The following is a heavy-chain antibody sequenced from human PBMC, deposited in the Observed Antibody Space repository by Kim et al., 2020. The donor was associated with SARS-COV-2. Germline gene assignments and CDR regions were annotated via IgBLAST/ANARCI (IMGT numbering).Heavy chain of an antibody. CDR2: TSGSGANT. Sequence: GGSLRLSCAVSGFTFDNYAMSWVRQAPGKGLEWVSATSGSGANTYYADSVKGRFSISRVNSMNTVYLQMNNLKAEDTAIYYCAKDGGGWYRSGWYYFDSWGQGNLVTVSS. CDR1: GFTFDNYA. J-gene: IGHJ4*02. CDR3: AKDGGGWYRSGWYYFDS. V-gene: IGHV3-23*01. D-gene: IGHD6-19*01.